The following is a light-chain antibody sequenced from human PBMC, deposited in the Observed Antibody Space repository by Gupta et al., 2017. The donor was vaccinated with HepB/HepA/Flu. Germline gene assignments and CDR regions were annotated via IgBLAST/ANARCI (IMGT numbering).Light chain of an antibody. Sequence: QSVLTQPPSASGTPGQRVTISCSGSSSNIGIKYVYWYQQLPGTAPKLLIYRDNQRPSGVPDRFSASKSGTSASLAISGLRSEDESYYYCVVWDDSLSGWVFGGGTKLTVL. CDR2: RDN. J-gene: IGLJ3*02. V-gene: IGLV1-47*01. CDR3: VVWDDSLSGWV. CDR1: SSNIGIKY.